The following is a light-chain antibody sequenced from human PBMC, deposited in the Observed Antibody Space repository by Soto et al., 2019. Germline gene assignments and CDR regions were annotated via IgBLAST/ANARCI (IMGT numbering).Light chain of an antibody. CDR1: QSISVY. CDR2: AAS. Sequence: DIQMTQSPSSLSASVRDRVTITCRASQSISVYLNWYQQKPGKAPKLLINAASSLQSGVPSRFSGSGSETDFTLTITSLQPEDFATYYCQQSYNSLYTFGQGTKLEI. V-gene: IGKV1-39*01. CDR3: QQSYNSLYT. J-gene: IGKJ2*01.